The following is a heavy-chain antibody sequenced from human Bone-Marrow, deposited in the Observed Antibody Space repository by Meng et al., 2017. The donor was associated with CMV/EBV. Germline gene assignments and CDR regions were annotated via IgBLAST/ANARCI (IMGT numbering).Heavy chain of an antibody. V-gene: IGHV3-7*01. D-gene: IGHD1-20*01. CDR1: GFTFSSYW. CDR3: ARVEVTGTTSLTDDAFDI. J-gene: IGHJ3*02. CDR2: IKQDGSEK. Sequence: GESLKISCAASGFTFSSYWMSWVRQAPGKGLEWVANIKQDGSEKYYVDSVKGRFTISRDNAKNSLYLQMNSLRAEDTAVYYCARVEVTGTTSLTDDAFDIWGQGTMVTVSS.